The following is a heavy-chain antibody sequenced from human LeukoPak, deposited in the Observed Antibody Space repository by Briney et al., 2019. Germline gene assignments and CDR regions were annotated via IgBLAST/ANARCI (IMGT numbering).Heavy chain of an antibody. CDR3: AREVTIFGVVTIRYFDY. CDR1: GGTFSSYA. J-gene: IGHJ4*02. V-gene: IGHV1-69*01. Sequence: ASVKVSCKASGGTFSSYAISWVRQAPGQGLEWMGGIIPIFGTANYAQKFQGRVTITADESTSTAYMELSSLRSVDTAVYYCAREVTIFGVVTIRYFDYWGQGTLVTVSS. CDR2: IIPIFGTA. D-gene: IGHD3-3*01.